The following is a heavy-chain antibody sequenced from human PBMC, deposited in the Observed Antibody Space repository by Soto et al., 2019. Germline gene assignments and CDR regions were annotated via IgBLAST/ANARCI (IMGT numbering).Heavy chain of an antibody. Sequence: ASVKVSCKASGYTFTSYAMHWVRQAPGQRLEWMGWINAGNGNTKYSQKFQGRVTITRDTSASTAYMELSSLRSEDTAVYYCARDLTGTTFPNGDHWGQGTLVTVSS. V-gene: IGHV1-3*01. J-gene: IGHJ5*02. CDR3: ARDLTGTTFPNGDH. D-gene: IGHD1-7*01. CDR1: GYTFTSYA. CDR2: INAGNGNT.